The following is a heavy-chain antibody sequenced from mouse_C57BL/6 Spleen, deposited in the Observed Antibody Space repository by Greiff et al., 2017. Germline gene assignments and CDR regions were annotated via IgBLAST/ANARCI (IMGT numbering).Heavy chain of an antibody. V-gene: IGHV1-50*01. D-gene: IGHD2-2*01. CDR2: IDPSDSYT. CDR3: ARSMVTTKGWFAY. J-gene: IGHJ3*01. Sequence: QVQLQQPGAELVKPGASVKLSCKASGYTFTSYWMQWVKQRPGQGLEWIGEIDPSDSYTNYNQKFKGKATLTVDTSSSTAYMQLSSLTSEDSAVYYCARSMVTTKGWFAYWGQGTLVTVSA. CDR1: GYTFTSYW.